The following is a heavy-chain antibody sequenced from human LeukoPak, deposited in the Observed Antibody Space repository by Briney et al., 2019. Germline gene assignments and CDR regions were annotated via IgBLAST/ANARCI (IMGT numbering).Heavy chain of an antibody. CDR1: GFTFSSSA. CDR2: ISNNGGYT. Sequence: GGSLRLSCAASGFTFSSSAMSWVRQAPGKGLEWVSAISNNGGYTYYADSVQGRFTISRDNSKNTLCLQMNSLRAEDTAVYYCAKQLGYCSDGSCYFPYWGQGTLVTVSS. J-gene: IGHJ4*02. D-gene: IGHD2-15*01. CDR3: AKQLGYCSDGSCYFPY. V-gene: IGHV3-23*01.